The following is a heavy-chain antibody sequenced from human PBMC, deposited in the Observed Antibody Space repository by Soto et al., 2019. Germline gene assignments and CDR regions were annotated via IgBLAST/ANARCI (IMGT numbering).Heavy chain of an antibody. V-gene: IGHV4-34*01. CDR2: INHGGIT. J-gene: IGHJ4*02. D-gene: IGHD6-19*01. CDR3: VRGPGWTASSAPFDF. CDR1: GGTVSDYD. Sequence: PSDTLSLTCAVYGGTVSDYDWTWTCQPPGKGLEWIGEINHGGITNYVPSLKSRVTISVDTPKNQFSLKLRSVTAAVTAVYYCVRGPGWTASSAPFDFWGQGILVTVPS.